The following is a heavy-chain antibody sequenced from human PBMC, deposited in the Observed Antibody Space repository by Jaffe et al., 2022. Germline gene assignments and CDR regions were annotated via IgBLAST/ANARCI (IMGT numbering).Heavy chain of an antibody. CDR2: IYYSGST. CDR3: AREKGLRYYDSSGYPLRANYFDY. D-gene: IGHD3-22*01. Sequence: QVQLQESGPGLVKPSETLSLTCTVSGGSISSYYWSWIRQPPGKGLEWIGYIYYSGSTNYNPSLKSRVTISVDTSKNQFSLKLSSVTAADTAVYYCAREKGLRYYDSSGYPLRANYFDYWGQGTLVTVSS. V-gene: IGHV4-59*01. J-gene: IGHJ4*02. CDR1: GGSISSYY.